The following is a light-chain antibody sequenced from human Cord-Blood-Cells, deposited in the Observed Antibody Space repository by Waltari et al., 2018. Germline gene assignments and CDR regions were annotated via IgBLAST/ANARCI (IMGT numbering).Light chain of an antibody. CDR1: KLGDKY. Sequence: SYELTQPPSVSVSPGQTASITCSGDKLGDKYACWYQQKPGQSPLLVIYQDSKRPSGIPERFSGSNSGNTATLTISGTQARDEADYYCQAWDSSNVVFGGGTKLTVL. V-gene: IGLV3-1*01. CDR3: QAWDSSNVV. J-gene: IGLJ2*01. CDR2: QDS.